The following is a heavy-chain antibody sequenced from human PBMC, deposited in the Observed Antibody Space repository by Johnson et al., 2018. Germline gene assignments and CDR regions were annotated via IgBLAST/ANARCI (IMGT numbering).Heavy chain of an antibody. D-gene: IGHD1-14*01. J-gene: IGHJ6*02. CDR3: ARETESDYYGMDV. CDR1: GFTFSSYG. Sequence: QVQLQESGGGVVQPGRSXRLSCAASGFTFSSYGMHWVRQAPGKGLEWVAVIWYDGSNKYYADSVKGRFTISRDNSKNTLYLQMNSLRAEDTAVYYCARETESDYYGMDVWGQGTTVTVSS. V-gene: IGHV3-33*01. CDR2: IWYDGSNK.